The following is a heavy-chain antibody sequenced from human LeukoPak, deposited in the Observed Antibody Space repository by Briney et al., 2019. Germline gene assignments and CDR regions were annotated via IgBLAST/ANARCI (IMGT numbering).Heavy chain of an antibody. Sequence: PGGSLRLSCAASGFTFSSYGMHWVRQAPGKGLEWVAVIWYDGSNKYYADSVKGRFTISRDNSKNTLYLQVNSLRAEDTAVYYCAKGLAPGVGELDYWGQGTLVTVSS. CDR2: IWYDGSNK. CDR1: GFTFSSYG. J-gene: IGHJ4*02. D-gene: IGHD3-10*01. CDR3: AKGLAPGVGELDY. V-gene: IGHV3-33*06.